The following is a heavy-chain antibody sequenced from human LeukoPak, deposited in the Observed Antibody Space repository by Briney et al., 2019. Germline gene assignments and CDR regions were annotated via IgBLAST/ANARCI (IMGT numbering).Heavy chain of an antibody. V-gene: IGHV4-30-4*01. Sequence: SQTLSLTCTVSGGSISSGDYYWSWIRQPPGKGLEWIGYIYYSGSTYYNPSLKSRVTISADTSKNQFSLKLSSVTAADTAVYYCAREVVPADYDYWGQGTLVTVSS. D-gene: IGHD2-2*01. CDR1: GGSISSGDYY. J-gene: IGHJ4*02. CDR2: IYYSGST. CDR3: AREVVPADYDY.